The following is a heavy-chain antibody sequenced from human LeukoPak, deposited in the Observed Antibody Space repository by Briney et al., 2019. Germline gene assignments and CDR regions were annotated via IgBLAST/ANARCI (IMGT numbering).Heavy chain of an antibody. CDR1: GFTFSSYA. J-gene: IGHJ4*02. CDR2: ISSSGGST. V-gene: IGHV3-23*01. CDR3: ASEGYCSTTSCYDFDY. D-gene: IGHD2-2*01. Sequence: PGGSLRLSCDASGFTFSSYAMNWVRQAPGKGLEWVSAISSSGGSTYYADSVKGRFTISRDNSKNTLYLQINSLRAEDTAVYYCASEGYCSTTSCYDFDYWGQGTLVTVSS.